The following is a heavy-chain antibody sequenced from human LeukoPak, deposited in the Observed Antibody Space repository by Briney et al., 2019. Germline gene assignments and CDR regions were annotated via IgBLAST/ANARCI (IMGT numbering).Heavy chain of an antibody. CDR1: GGSISSGSYY. D-gene: IGHD1-1*01. J-gene: IGHJ3*02. CDR3: AGASLWELAAFDI. CDR2: IYTSGST. Sequence: SSETLSLTCTVSGGSISSGSYYWSWIRQPAGKGLEWIGRIYTSGSTNYNPSLKSRVTISVDTSKNQFSLKLSSVTAADTAVYYCAGASLWELAAFDIWGQGTMVTVSS. V-gene: IGHV4-61*02.